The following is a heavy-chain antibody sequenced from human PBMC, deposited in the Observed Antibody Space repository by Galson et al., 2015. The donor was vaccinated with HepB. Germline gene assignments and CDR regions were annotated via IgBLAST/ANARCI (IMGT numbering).Heavy chain of an antibody. V-gene: IGHV4-4*07. CDR3: ASYGSGSYTGEFWDY. CDR1: GGSISSHY. CDR2: IYTSGST. D-gene: IGHD3-10*01. J-gene: IGHJ4*02. Sequence: ETLSLTCTVSGGSISSHYWSWIRQPAGKGLEWIGRIYTSGSTNYNPSLKSRVTMSVDTSKNQFSLKLSSVTAADTAVYYCASYGSGSYTGEFWDYWGQGTLVTVSS.